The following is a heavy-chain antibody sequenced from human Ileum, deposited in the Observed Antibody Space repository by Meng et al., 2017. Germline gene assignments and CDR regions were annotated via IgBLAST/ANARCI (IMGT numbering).Heavy chain of an antibody. V-gene: IGHV4-39*01. Sequence: QLQLQESGPGLVKPWETLSLTCTVSGGSITSSSYSCGWIRQPPGKGLEWIGYICYSGTTYYNPSLKSRATISEDTAKNQFSLNLSSVTAADTAVYYCARQVNSDGYPRYFDFWGQGTLVTVSS. J-gene: IGHJ4*02. CDR1: GGSITSSSYS. D-gene: IGHD5-24*01. CDR3: ARQVNSDGYPRYFDF. CDR2: ICYSGTT.